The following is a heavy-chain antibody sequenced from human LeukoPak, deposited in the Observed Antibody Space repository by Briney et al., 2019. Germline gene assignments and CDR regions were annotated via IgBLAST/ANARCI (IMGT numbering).Heavy chain of an antibody. CDR1: GYSISSSSY. CDR2: IYHSGST. J-gene: IGHJ4*02. Sequence: SETLSLTCAVSGYSISSSSYWGWIRQPPGVRLEWIGSIYHSGSTHYNPSLRSRVTISVETSKNQFSLKLSSVTAADTAVYYCARNSTSGYFDYWGQGALVTVSS. CDR3: ARNSTSGYFDY. V-gene: IGHV4-38-2*01. D-gene: IGHD6-6*01.